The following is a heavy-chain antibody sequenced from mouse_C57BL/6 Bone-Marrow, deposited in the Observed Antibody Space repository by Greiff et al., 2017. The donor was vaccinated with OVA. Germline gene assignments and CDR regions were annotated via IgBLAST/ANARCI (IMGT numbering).Heavy chain of an antibody. V-gene: IGHV1-58*01. CDR3: ASCYDGYWYFDV. Sequence: VQLQQSGAELVRPGSSVKMSCKTSGYTFTSYGINWVKQRPGPGLEWIGYIYIGNGYTEYTEKFKGKATLTSDTSSSTAYMQLSSLTSVDSAIYVCASCYDGYWYFDVWGTGTTVTVSS. CDR2: IYIGNGYT. J-gene: IGHJ1*03. D-gene: IGHD2-3*01. CDR1: GYTFTSYG.